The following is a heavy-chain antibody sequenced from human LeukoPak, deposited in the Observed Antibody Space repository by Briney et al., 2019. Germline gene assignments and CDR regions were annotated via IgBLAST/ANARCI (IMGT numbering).Heavy chain of an antibody. J-gene: IGHJ5*02. V-gene: IGHV4-39*01. CDR3: ARQGGNGSGSYYKRGWFDP. CDR1: GGSISSDNCY. CDR2: IFYSGST. Sequence: SETLSLTCTVSGGSISSDNCYWGWIRQPPGKGLDWIANIFYSGSTYYNPSLKSRVTISVDTSKNQFSLKLSSVTAADTAVYYCARQGGNGSGSYYKRGWFDPWGQGTLVTVSS. D-gene: IGHD3-10*01.